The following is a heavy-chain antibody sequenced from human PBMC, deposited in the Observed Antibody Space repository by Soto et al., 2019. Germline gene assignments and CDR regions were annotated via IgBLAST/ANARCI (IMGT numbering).Heavy chain of an antibody. J-gene: IGHJ3*02. CDR1: GYTFTSYG. Sequence: ASVKVSCKASGYTFTSYGISWVRQAPGQGLEWMGWISAYNGNTNYAQKLQGRVTMTTDTSTSTAYMELRSLRSDDTAVYYCARDRGRRGYDFWRGYSRPPFNDAFDIWGQGTMVTVSS. CDR2: ISAYNGNT. V-gene: IGHV1-18*01. D-gene: IGHD3-3*01. CDR3: ARDRGRRGYDFWRGYSRPPFNDAFDI.